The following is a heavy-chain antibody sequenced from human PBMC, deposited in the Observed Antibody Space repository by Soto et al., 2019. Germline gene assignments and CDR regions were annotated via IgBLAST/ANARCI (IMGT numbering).Heavy chain of an antibody. J-gene: IGHJ4*02. CDR2: MYNSGST. D-gene: IGHD3-10*01. CDR3: ASMGYHYGSGSYPLDY. CDR1: GGSISSYY. Sequence: QVQLQESGPGLVKPSETLSLTCTVSGGSISSYYWTWIRQPPGKGLEWIGFMYNSGSTHYNPSLKGRVTTSLNTSKNQCSMNLRSVTAADPAVYYCASMGYHYGSGSYPLDYWGQGTLVTVSS. V-gene: IGHV4-59*08.